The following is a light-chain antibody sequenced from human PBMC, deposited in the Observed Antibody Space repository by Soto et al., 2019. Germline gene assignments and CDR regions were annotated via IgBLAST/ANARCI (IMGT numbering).Light chain of an antibody. CDR3: SSYTSNVTTVV. J-gene: IGLJ2*01. Sequence: QSALTQPASVSGSPGQSITISCTGTGRYVRAYNYVSWYQQHPGKAPKLMIFEVTNRPSGVSNRFSGSKSGNTASLTISELQAEDEADYSCSSYTSNVTTVVFGGETKMTVL. CDR2: EVT. V-gene: IGLV2-14*01. CDR1: GRYVRAYNY.